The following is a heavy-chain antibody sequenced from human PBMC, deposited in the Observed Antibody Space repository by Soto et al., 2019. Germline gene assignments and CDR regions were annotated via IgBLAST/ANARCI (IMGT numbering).Heavy chain of an antibody. V-gene: IGHV1-2*04. Sequence: QVQLVQSGAEVKKPGASVKVSCKTSGYTFIDYYIHWVRQAPGQGLEWMGWINANSGGTNYAQKFQGWVTLTRDTFISTAYMELNTDDTAVYYCARGPVTAWDNWFDLWGQGTLVTVSS. CDR1: GYTFIDYY. J-gene: IGHJ5*02. D-gene: IGHD2-21*02. CDR2: INANSGGT. CDR3: ARGPVTAWDNWFDL.